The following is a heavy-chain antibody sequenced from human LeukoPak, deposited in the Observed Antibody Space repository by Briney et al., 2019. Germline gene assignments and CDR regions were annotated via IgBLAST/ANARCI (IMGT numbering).Heavy chain of an antibody. V-gene: IGHV3-7*01. CDR1: GFTFSSYW. J-gene: IGHJ4*02. CDR3: ARDHRVATIFPIFDY. CDR2: IKQDGSEK. D-gene: IGHD5-12*01. Sequence: GGSLRLSCAASGFTFSSYWMSWVRQAPGKGLEWVANIKQDGSEKYYVDSVKGRFTISRDNAKNSLYLQMNRLRAEDTAVYYCARDHRVATIFPIFDYWGQGTLVTVSS.